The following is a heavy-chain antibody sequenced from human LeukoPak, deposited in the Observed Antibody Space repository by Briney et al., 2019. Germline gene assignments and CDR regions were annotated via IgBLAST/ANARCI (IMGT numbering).Heavy chain of an antibody. Sequence: RASVKVSCKASGYTFTSYGISWVRQAPGQGVEWMGWISAYNGNTNYAQKLQGRVTMTTDTSTSTAYMELRSLRSDDTALYYCARDRTAAPNWFDPWGQGTLVTVSA. V-gene: IGHV1-18*04. CDR1: GYTFTSYG. CDR2: ISAYNGNT. J-gene: IGHJ5*02. CDR3: ARDRTAAPNWFDP. D-gene: IGHD6-13*01.